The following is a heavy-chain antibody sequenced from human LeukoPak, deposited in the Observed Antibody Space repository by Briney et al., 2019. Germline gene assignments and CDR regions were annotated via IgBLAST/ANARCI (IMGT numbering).Heavy chain of an antibody. Sequence: SETLSLTCTVSGGSISSSSYYWGWIRQPPGKGLEWIGSIYYSGSTYYNPSLKSRVTISVDTSKNQFSLKLSSVTAADTAVYYCARHTDQTGYSSGVLHYYYYYYMDVWGKGTTVTVSS. V-gene: IGHV4-39*01. J-gene: IGHJ6*03. D-gene: IGHD6-19*01. CDR2: IYYSGST. CDR3: ARHTDQTGYSSGVLHYYYYYYMDV. CDR1: GGSISSSSYY.